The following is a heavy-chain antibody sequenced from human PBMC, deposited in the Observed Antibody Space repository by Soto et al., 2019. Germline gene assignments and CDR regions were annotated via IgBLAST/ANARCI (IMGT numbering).Heavy chain of an antibody. CDR1: GFTFSSYG. D-gene: IGHD3-16*01. Sequence: GGSLRLSCAASGFTFSSYGMHWVRQAPGKGLEWVAVIWYDGSNKYYADSVKGRFTISRDNSKNTLYLQMNSLRAEDTAVYYCAREGMITFGGVLLGYMDVWGKGTTVTVSS. CDR2: IWYDGSNK. CDR3: AREGMITFGGVLLGYMDV. V-gene: IGHV3-33*01. J-gene: IGHJ6*03.